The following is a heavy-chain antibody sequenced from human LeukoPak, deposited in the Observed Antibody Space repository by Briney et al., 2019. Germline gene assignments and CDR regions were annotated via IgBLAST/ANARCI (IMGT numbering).Heavy chain of an antibody. CDR3: ARFGKRQRGVY. V-gene: IGHV3-7*01. J-gene: IGHJ4*02. CDR1: GFTFSNYW. Sequence: GGSPRLSCAASGFTFSNYWMNWVRQAPGKGLEWVANIKQDGSEKYYVDSVEGRFTVSRDNTKNSLYLQMNSLRAEDTAVYYCARFGKRQRGVYWGQGTLVTVSS. D-gene: IGHD6-25*01. CDR2: IKQDGSEK.